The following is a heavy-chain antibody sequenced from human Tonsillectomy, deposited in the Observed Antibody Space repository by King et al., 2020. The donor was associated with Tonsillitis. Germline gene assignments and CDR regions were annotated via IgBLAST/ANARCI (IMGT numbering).Heavy chain of an antibody. D-gene: IGHD1-26*01. V-gene: IGHV3-23*04. CDR1: GFPFNNYA. J-gene: IGHJ3*02. CDR2: ISGSGGST. Sequence: VQLVESGGGLVQPGGSLRLSCAASGFPFNNYAMSWVRQPPGKGLAWVSAISGSGGSTYYADSVKGRFTISRDNSKNTQYLQMNSLRVEDTAVYYCAKELGDEVGDGFDIWGQGTMVTVSS. CDR3: AKELGDEVGDGFDI.